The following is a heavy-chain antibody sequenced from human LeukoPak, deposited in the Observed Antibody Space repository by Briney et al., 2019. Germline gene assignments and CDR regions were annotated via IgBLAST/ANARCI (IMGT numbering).Heavy chain of an antibody. D-gene: IGHD2-15*01. CDR2: IYYSGST. V-gene: IGHV4-59*01. CDR3: ARDYCSGGSCYTWFDP. CDR1: GGSISSYY. J-gene: IGHJ5*02. Sequence: SETLSLTCTVSGGSISSYYWSWIRQPPGKGLEWIGYIYYSGSTNYNPSLKSRVTISVDTSKNQCSLKLSSVTAADTAVYYCARDYCSGGSCYTWFDPWGQGTLVTVSS.